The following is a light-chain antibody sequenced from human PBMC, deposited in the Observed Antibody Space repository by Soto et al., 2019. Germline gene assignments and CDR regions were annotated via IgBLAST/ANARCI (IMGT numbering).Light chain of an antibody. V-gene: IGLV1-40*01. CDR1: SSNIGAGYD. CDR2: ANN. J-gene: IGLJ1*01. CDR3: QSYDSGLRGYV. Sequence: QLVLTQPPSVSGAPGQRVTFSCTGSSSNIGAGYDVHWYQHLPGTAPKFLIYANNNRPSGVPDRFSGSKSGTSASLAITGLQAEDEADYYCQSYDSGLRGYVFGTGTKVTVL.